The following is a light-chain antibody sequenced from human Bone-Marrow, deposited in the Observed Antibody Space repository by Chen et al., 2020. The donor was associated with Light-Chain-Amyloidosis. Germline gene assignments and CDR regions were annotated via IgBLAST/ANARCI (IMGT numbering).Light chain of an antibody. J-gene: IGLJ2*01. CDR3: QSADSSGTYEVI. CDR2: RDT. V-gene: IGLV3-25*03. CDR1: DLPTKY. Sequence: YLLTQPRSQPVSPAQTARITCSGDDLPTKYAYWYQQKPGQAPVLVIHRDTERPSGTSERFSGSSSGTTATLTISGVQAEDEADYHCQSADSSGTYEVIFGGGTKLTVL.